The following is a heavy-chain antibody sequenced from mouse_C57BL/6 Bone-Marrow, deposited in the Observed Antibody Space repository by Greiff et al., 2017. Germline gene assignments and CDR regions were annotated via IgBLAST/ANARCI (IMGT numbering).Heavy chain of an antibody. D-gene: IGHD3-2*02. CDR1: GISITTGNYR. CDR2: IYYSGTI. Sequence: EVQLQQPGPGLVKPSQTVFLTCTVTGISITTGNYRWSWIRQFPGNKLEWIGYIYYSGTITYTPSLTSRTTITRDTPKNQFFLEMNSLTAEDTATYYCARERLLGDYWGQGTSVTVSS. CDR3: ARERLLGDY. V-gene: IGHV3-5*01. J-gene: IGHJ4*01.